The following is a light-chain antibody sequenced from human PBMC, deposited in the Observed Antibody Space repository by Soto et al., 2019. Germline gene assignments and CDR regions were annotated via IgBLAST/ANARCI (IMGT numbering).Light chain of an antibody. Sequence: EIVLTQSPATLSLSPGERATLSCRASQSVSSYLAWYQQKPGQAPRLLIYGASTRAAGIPDRFSGSGSGTDFTLTITRLEPEDSAVYFCQQYTGPPTTLGQGTRLEIK. CDR3: QQYTGPPTT. CDR2: GAS. J-gene: IGKJ5*01. V-gene: IGKV3-20*01. CDR1: QSVSSY.